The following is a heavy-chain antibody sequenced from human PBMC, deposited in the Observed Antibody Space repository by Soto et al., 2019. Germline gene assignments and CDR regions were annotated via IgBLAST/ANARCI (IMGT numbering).Heavy chain of an antibody. D-gene: IGHD3-3*01. CDR3: ARVAYYDFWSGYYYFDY. CDR2: INPNSGGT. Sequence: ASVKVSCKASGYTFTDYYMHWVRQAPGQGLEWMGWINPNSGGTNYAQKFQGRVTMTRDTSISTAYMELSRLRSDDTAVYYCARVAYYDFWSGYYYFDYWGQGTLVTVSS. J-gene: IGHJ4*02. CDR1: GYTFTDYY. V-gene: IGHV1-2*02.